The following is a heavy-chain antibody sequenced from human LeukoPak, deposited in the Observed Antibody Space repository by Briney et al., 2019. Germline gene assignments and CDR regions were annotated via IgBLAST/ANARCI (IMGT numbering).Heavy chain of an antibody. CDR2: ISPGGGTT. CDR3: AKYSGYDGDAFDI. CDR1: GFAFGSEA. D-gene: IGHD5-12*01. Sequence: GGSLRLSCAVSGFAFGSEAMSWVRQSPARGLEWVASISPGGGTTYYADYVKGRFTISRDNSKNSLFVQMNSLRAEDTAVYFCAKYSGYDGDAFDIWGQGTMVTVSS. J-gene: IGHJ3*02. V-gene: IGHV3-23*01.